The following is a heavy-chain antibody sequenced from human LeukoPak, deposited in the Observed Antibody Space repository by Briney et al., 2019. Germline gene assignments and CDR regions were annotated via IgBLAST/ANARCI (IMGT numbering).Heavy chain of an antibody. J-gene: IGHJ3*02. V-gene: IGHV1-8*01. D-gene: IGHD5-24*01. CDR3: ARAIITGDDGAFDI. CDR1: GYTFASYG. Sequence: ASVKVSCKASGYTFASYGINWVRQATGQGLEWMGWMNPNSGNTGYAQKFQGRVTMTRNTSISTAYMELSSLRSEDTAVYYCARAIITGDDGAFDIWGQGTMVTVSS. CDR2: MNPNSGNT.